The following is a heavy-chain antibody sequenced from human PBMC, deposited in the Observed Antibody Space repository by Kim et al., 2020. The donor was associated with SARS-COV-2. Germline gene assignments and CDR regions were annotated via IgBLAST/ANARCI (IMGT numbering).Heavy chain of an antibody. Sequence: GGSLRLSCAASGFTVSSNYMSWVRQAPGKGLEWVSVIYSGGSTYYADSVKGRFTISRDNSKNTLYLQMNSLRAEDTAVYYCARERLPGAYDYWGQGTLVTVSS. J-gene: IGHJ4*02. CDR1: GFTVSSNY. CDR3: ARERLPGAYDY. V-gene: IGHV3-53*01. D-gene: IGHD2-21*02. CDR2: IYSGGST.